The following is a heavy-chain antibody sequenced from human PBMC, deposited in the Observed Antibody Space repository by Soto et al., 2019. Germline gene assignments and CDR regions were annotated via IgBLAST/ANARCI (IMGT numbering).Heavy chain of an antibody. CDR2: ISSYGTSI. J-gene: IGHJ4*02. CDR3: ARGNAYSSSSYYFDF. Sequence: GGSLRLSCAASGFTFSDYYMNWIRQAPGKGLEWVSYISSYGTSIYYADSVKGRFTMSRDNAKNSLYLQMNSLRAEDTAVYYCARGNAYSSSSYYFDFWGQGTLVTVSS. V-gene: IGHV3-11*01. CDR1: GFTFSDYY. D-gene: IGHD6-6*01.